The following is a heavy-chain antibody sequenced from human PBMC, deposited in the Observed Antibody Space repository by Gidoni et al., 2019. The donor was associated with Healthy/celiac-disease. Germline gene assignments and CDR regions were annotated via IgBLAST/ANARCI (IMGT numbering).Heavy chain of an antibody. V-gene: IGHV1-69*01. CDR3: ARVGRGRKGIVGATEPNY. CDR2: IIPIVGTE. D-gene: IGHD1-26*01. Sequence: QVQLVQSGAEVKKPGSSVKVSCKASGGPFISYAISWVLQAPGQGLEWMGGIIPIVGTENYAQKFQGRVTITADESTSTAYMELSSLRSEDTAVYYCARVGRGRKGIVGATEPNYWGQGTLVTVSS. J-gene: IGHJ4*02. CDR1: GGPFISYA.